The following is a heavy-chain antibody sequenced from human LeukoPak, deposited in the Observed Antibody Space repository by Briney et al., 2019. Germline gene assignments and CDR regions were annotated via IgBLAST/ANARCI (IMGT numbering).Heavy chain of an antibody. CDR1: GYNLINYY. V-gene: IGHV1-46*01. CDR2: INPSGGGT. D-gene: IGHD2-2*01. CDR3: ARDRPGIVVIPAAPGDY. J-gene: IGHJ4*02. Sequence: GASVMVSCKAVGYNLINYYMHWVRQAPGQGLEWMGIINPSGGGTSYAQKFQDRVTLTSDTSTSTFYMELSSLRSEDTAVYYCARDRPGIVVIPAAPGDYWGQGTLVTISS.